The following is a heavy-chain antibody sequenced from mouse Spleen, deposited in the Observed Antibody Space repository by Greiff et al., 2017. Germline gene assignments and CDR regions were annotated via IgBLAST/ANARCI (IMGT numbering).Heavy chain of an antibody. CDR2: INPSNGGT. Sequence: QVQLQQPGTELVKPGASVKLSCKASGYTFTSYWMHWVKQRPGQGLEWIGNINPSNGGTNYNEKFKSKATLTVDKSSSTAYMQLSSLTSEDSAVYYCAREGYYGSSYDYYAMGYWGPGTSVPISS. V-gene: IGHV1-53*01. D-gene: IGHD1-1*01. CDR3: AREGYYGSSYDYYAMGY. J-gene: IGHJ4*01. CDR1: GYTFTSYW.